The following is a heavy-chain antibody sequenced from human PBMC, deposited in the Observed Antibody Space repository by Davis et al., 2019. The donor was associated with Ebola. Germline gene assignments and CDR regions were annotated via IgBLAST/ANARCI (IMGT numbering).Heavy chain of an antibody. CDR3: ARDFSIASAGTVDY. CDR1: GYTFTSHT. J-gene: IGHJ4*02. CDR2: ISAYNGNT. Sequence: ASVKVSCKASGYTFTSHTITWVRQAPGQGLEWMGWISAYNGNTNYAQKFQGRVTMTTDTSTSTAYMEVRSLRSNDTAVYYCARDFSIASAGTVDYWGQGTLVTVSS. V-gene: IGHV1-18*01. D-gene: IGHD6-13*01.